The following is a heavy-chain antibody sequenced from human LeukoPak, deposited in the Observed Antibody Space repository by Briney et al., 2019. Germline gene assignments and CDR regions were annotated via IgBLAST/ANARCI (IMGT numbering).Heavy chain of an antibody. Sequence: ASVKVSCKASGYTFTSYGISWVRQAPGQGLEWMGWISAYNGNTNYAQKLQGRVTMTTDTSTSTAYMELRSLRSDDTAVYYCARDHRAEFDWLFDRYYGMDVWGQGTTVTVSS. CDR3: ARDHRAEFDWLFDRYYGMDV. D-gene: IGHD3-9*01. CDR2: ISAYNGNT. CDR1: GYTFTSYG. J-gene: IGHJ6*02. V-gene: IGHV1-18*01.